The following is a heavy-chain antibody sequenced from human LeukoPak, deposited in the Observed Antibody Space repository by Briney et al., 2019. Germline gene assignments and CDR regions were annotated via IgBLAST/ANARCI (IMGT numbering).Heavy chain of an antibody. CDR3: ARGGQLVGFHYYYHMDV. CDR1: DGSISSYY. J-gene: IGHJ6*03. Sequence: SETLSLTCTVSDGSISSYYWSWIRQPPGKGLEWLGYIYYSGSTSYNPSLESRVTISADTSKNQFTLNLRSVTAADTAVYYCARGGQLVGFHYYYHMDVWGRGTAVTVSS. CDR2: IYYSGST. D-gene: IGHD6-6*01. V-gene: IGHV4-59*01.